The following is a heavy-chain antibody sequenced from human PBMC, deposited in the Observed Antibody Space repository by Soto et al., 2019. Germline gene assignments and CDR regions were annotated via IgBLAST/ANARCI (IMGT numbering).Heavy chain of an antibody. V-gene: IGHV3-23*01. Sequence: GGSLRLSCAASGFTFSSYAMSWVRQAPGKGLEWVSAISGSGGSTYYADSVKGRFTISRDNSKNTLYLQMNSLRAEDTAVYYCENIVVVPAAVMDVWGKGTTVTVSS. CDR3: ENIVVVPAAVMDV. CDR2: ISGSGGST. CDR1: GFTFSSYA. D-gene: IGHD2-2*01. J-gene: IGHJ6*03.